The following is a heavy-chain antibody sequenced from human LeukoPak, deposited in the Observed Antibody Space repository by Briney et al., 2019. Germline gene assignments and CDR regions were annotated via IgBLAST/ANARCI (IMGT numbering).Heavy chain of an antibody. CDR2: IHYSGST. D-gene: IGHD5-18*01. V-gene: IGHV4-39*07. J-gene: IGHJ4*02. CDR3: ARDVMVAMVTDY. CDR1: GGSISSSSYY. Sequence: SETLSLTCTVSGGSISSSSYYWAWIRQPPGKGLEWIGSIHYSGSTYYNPSLKSRVTISVDTSKNQFSLKLSSVTAADTAVYYCARDVMVAMVTDYWGQGTLVTVSS.